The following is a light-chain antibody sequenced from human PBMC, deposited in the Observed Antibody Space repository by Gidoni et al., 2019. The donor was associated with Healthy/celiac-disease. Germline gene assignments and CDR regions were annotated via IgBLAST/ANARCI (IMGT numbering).Light chain of an antibody. V-gene: IGLV2-14*01. CDR3: CSYTSSRVV. CDR1: SSDVGGYNY. J-gene: IGLJ3*02. Sequence: QSALTQPASVSGSPGQSITLSSTGTSSDVGGYNYVSWYQQHPGKAPKLMIYDVSNRPSGVSNRFSGSKSGNTASLTISGLQAEDEADYYCCSYTSSRVVFGGGTKLTVL. CDR2: DVS.